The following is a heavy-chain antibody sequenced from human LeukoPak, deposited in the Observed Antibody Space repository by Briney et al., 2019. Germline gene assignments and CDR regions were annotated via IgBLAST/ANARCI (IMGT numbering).Heavy chain of an antibody. CDR3: ARASAYCGGDCYGLDY. Sequence: SVKVSCKTSGVTFSNNSITWVRQAPGQGLEWLGGIIPILRSASYAQKFRGRLRMTSDESTTTAYMELSSLRSEDTAVYYCARASAYCGGDCYGLDYWGQGTLVTVSS. D-gene: IGHD2-21*01. J-gene: IGHJ4*02. CDR2: IIPILRSA. V-gene: IGHV1-69*13. CDR1: GVTFSNNS.